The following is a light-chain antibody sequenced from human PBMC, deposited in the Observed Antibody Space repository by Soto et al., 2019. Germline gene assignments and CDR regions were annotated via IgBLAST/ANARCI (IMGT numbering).Light chain of an antibody. Sequence: EIVMTQSPATLSVSPGERSTLSCRARESVSSNLAWYQQTPGQAPRLLIYGASTRATGIPARFSGSGSGTEFTLTISSLQSEDFAVYYCHDYNNWPPVHSFGQGTKLEI. J-gene: IGKJ2*03. CDR2: GAS. CDR1: ESVSSN. CDR3: HDYNNWPPVHS. V-gene: IGKV3-15*01.